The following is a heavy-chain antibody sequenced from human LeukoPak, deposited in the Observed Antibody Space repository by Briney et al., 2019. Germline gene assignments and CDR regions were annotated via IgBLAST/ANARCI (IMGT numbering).Heavy chain of an antibody. CDR1: RFTFSTYA. CDR2: ISGSGDST. Sequence: GGSLRLSCAASRFTFSTYAMSWVRQAPGKGLEWVSGISGSGDSTYYADSVKGRFTISRDNSKNTLFLQVKSLRAEDTAIYYCAKDIYHLLSRGAAFDIWGQGTTVTVSS. D-gene: IGHD2-2*01. J-gene: IGHJ3*02. CDR3: AKDIYHLLSRGAAFDI. V-gene: IGHV3-23*01.